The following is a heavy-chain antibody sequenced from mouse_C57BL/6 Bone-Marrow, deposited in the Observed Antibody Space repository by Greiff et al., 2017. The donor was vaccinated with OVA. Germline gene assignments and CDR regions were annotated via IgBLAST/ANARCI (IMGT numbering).Heavy chain of an antibody. D-gene: IGHD2-1*01. J-gene: IGHJ1*03. CDR2: INPNNGGT. CDR3: AHRGNDWYFDV. Sequence: EVQLQQSGPELVKPGASVKISCKASGYTFTDYYMNWVKQSHGKSLEWIGDINPNNGGTSYNQKFKGKATLTVDKSSSTAYMELRSLTSEDSAVYYCAHRGNDWYFDVWGTGTTVTVSS. CDR1: GYTFTDYY. V-gene: IGHV1-26*01.